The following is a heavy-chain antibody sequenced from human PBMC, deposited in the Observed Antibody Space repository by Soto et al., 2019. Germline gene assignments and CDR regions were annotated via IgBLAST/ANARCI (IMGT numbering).Heavy chain of an antibody. V-gene: IGHV4-30-4*01. CDR2: IYYSGTT. CDR3: ARVWSGYYKFDS. Sequence: SETLSLTCTVSGGSISSGAHYWSWIRQPPGKGLEWIGYIYYSGTTYHNPSLKSRVTISVDTSKNQFSLKLSSVTAADTAVYYCARVWSGYYKFDSWGQGTLVTVSS. CDR1: GGSISSGAHY. D-gene: IGHD3-3*01. J-gene: IGHJ4*02.